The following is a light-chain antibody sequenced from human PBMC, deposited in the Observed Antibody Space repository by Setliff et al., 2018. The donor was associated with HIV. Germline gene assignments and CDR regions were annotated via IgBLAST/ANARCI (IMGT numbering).Light chain of an antibody. CDR2: DVS. CDR3: DSYTSTGIYV. Sequence: QSVLTQPASLSGSPGQSITISCTGTSSDVGGYNCVSWYQQHPGRAPKLIIFDVSSRPSGVSNRFSGSKFGNTASLTISGLQTEDEADYYCDSYTSTGIYVFGTGTKVTVL. J-gene: IGLJ1*01. CDR1: SSDVGGYNC. V-gene: IGLV2-14*03.